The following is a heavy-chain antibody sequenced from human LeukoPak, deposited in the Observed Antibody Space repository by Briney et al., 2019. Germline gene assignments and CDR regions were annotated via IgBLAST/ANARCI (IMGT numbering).Heavy chain of an antibody. Sequence: SETLSLTCTVSGVSIGSSNSYWGWIRQPPGKGLEWIGSIYYSGSTYHNPSLKSRVTISVVTSKNQFSLNLSSVTAADTAVYYCARVSCGGGTCYHSRGWFDAWGQGTLVTVSS. D-gene: IGHD2-15*01. CDR1: GVSIGSSNSY. V-gene: IGHV4-39*07. CDR2: IYYSGST. J-gene: IGHJ5*02. CDR3: ARVSCGGGTCYHSRGWFDA.